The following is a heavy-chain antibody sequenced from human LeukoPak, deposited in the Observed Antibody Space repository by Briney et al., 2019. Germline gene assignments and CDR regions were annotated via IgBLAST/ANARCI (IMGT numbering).Heavy chain of an antibody. D-gene: IGHD6-6*01. V-gene: IGHV3-21*01. CDR2: ISSSSSYI. J-gene: IGHJ4*02. Sequence: GGSLRLSCTTSGFPFSSFGMSWVRQAPGKGLEWVSSISSSSSYIYYADSVKGRFTISRDNAKNSLYLQMNSLRAEDTAVYYCASFRPSIAAFDYWGQGTLVTVSS. CDR3: ASFRPSIAAFDY. CDR1: GFPFSSFG.